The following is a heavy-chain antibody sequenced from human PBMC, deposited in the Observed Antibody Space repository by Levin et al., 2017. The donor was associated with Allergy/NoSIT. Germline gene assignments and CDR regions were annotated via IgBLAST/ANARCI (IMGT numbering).Heavy chain of an antibody. CDR3: ARDLHTAMVSFDY. D-gene: IGHD5-18*01. J-gene: IGHJ4*02. Sequence: SETLSLTCTVSGGSISSSSYYWGWIRQPPGKGLEWIGSIYYSGSTYYNPSLKSRVTISVDTSKNQFSLKLSSVTAADTAVYYCARDLHTAMVSFDYWGQGTLVTVSS. V-gene: IGHV4-39*01. CDR1: GGSISSSSYY. CDR2: IYYSGST.